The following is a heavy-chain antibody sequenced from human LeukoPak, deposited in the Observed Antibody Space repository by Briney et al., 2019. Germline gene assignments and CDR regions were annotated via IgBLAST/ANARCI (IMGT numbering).Heavy chain of an antibody. CDR2: IGTAGDT. CDR1: GFTFSSYD. CDR3: ASSHDSGSFDY. Sequence: GGSLRLSCAASGFTFSSYDMHWVRHATGKGLECVSAIGTAGDTYYPGSVKGRFTISRENAKNSLYLQMNSLRAGDTAVYYCASSHDSGSFDYWGQGTLVTVSS. J-gene: IGHJ4*02. D-gene: IGHD3-10*01. V-gene: IGHV3-13*01.